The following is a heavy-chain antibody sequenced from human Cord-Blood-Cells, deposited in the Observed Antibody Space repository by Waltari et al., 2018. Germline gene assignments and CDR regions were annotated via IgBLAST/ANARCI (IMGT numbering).Heavy chain of an antibody. V-gene: IGHV1-46*01. CDR2: INPSGGST. D-gene: IGHD6-6*01. Sequence: QVQLVQSGAEVKKPGASVKVSCKASGYPFTRYYMHWVRQAPGQGLEWMGIINPSGGSTSYAQKFQGRVTMTRDTSTSTVYMELSSLRSEDTAVYYCARDIRPYLSSSSFDYWGQGTLVTVSS. CDR3: ARDIRPYLSSSSFDY. CDR1: GYPFTRYY. J-gene: IGHJ4*02.